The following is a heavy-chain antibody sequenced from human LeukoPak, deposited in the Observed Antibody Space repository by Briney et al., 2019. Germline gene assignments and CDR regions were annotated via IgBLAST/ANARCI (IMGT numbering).Heavy chain of an antibody. J-gene: IGHJ4*02. CDR3: ASEAMGSITMVRGVMDY. CDR1: GYTFTSYY. D-gene: IGHD3-10*01. Sequence: ASVKVSCKASGYTFTSYYMHWVRQAPGQGLEWMGIINPSGGSTSYAQKFQGRVTMTRDMSTSTVYMELSSLRSEDTAVYYCASEAMGSITMVRGVMDYWGQGTLVTVSS. CDR2: INPSGGST. V-gene: IGHV1-46*01.